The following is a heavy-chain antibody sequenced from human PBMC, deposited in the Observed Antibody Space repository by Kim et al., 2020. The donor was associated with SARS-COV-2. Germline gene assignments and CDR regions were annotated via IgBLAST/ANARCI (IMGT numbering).Heavy chain of an antibody. Sequence: YAESVKGRFTISRDESKRIAFLEMNSLKSEDTGVYFCRRAMNSGSYFGFDIWGQGTTVTVSS. CDR3: RRAMNSGSYFGFDI. V-gene: IGHV3-49*02. J-gene: IGHJ3*02. D-gene: IGHD1-26*01.